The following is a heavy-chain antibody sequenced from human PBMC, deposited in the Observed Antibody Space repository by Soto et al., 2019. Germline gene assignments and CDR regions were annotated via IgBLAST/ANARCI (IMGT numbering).Heavy chain of an antibody. J-gene: IGHJ4*02. CDR2: IYYSGRT. Sequence: SETLSLTCTVSGGSVSSGSYYWSWIRQPPGKGLEWIGYIYYSGRTNYNPSLNSRVTISVDTSKNQFSLKQSSVTAAGTAEYYCAIVRLEYNEYSGYPVFDYWGQGSLVTFSS. V-gene: IGHV4-61*01. CDR1: GGSVSSGSYY. CDR3: AIVRLEYNEYSGYPVFDY. D-gene: IGHD5-12*01.